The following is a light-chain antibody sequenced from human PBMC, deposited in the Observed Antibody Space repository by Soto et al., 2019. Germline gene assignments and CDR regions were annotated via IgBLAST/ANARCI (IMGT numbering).Light chain of an antibody. V-gene: IGLV1-40*01. CDR3: ASKTTNRVYML. CDR2: GHN. CDR1: PTNIGAGYD. Sequence: QSVLTQPPSVSGAPGQRVTISCAGSPTNIGAGYDVHWYQHRPGTAPKLLVSGHNIRPSGVPDRFYGSKSGTSASLAITGLQAEDEADYYCASKTTNRVYMLFGGGTKLTVL. J-gene: IGLJ2*01.